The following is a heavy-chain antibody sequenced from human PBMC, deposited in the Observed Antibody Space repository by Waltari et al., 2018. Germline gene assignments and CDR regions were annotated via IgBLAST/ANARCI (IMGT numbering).Heavy chain of an antibody. J-gene: IGHJ4*02. V-gene: IGHV3-21*01. CDR3: ARDRAAVAHPFYFDS. Sequence: WCRLVAGEGLEWVSFSSVASEYLYYGESVNGRFTISRDNAKNSLYLQMSTLRAEDTAVYYCARDRAAVAHPFYFDSWGQGTLVTVSS. D-gene: IGHD6-19*01. CDR2: SSVASEYL.